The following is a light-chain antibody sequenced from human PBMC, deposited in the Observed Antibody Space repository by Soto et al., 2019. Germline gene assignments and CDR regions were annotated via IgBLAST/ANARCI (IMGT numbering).Light chain of an antibody. J-gene: IGKJ1*01. Sequence: DIQMTQSPSTLSASVGDRVTITCRASQSISSWLAWYQQKPGKAPNLLIYDASSLESGVPSRFSGSGSGTEFTLTISSLQPDDFATYYCQQYNSYSEFGQGTKVDIK. CDR2: DAS. CDR1: QSISSW. V-gene: IGKV1-5*01. CDR3: QQYNSYSE.